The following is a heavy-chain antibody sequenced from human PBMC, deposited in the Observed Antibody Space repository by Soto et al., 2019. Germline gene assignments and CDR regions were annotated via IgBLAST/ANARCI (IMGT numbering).Heavy chain of an antibody. J-gene: IGHJ6*02. CDR3: AKTQERSSGWYGRGHYYYGMDV. D-gene: IGHD6-19*01. V-gene: IGHV3-30*18. CDR1: GFTFSSYG. Sequence: QVQLVESGGGVVQPGRSMRLSCAASGFTFSSYGMHWVRQAPGKGLEWVAVISYDGSNKYYADSVKGRFTISRDNSKNTLYLQMNSLRAEDTAVYYCAKTQERSSGWYGRGHYYYGMDVWGQGTTVTVSS. CDR2: ISYDGSNK.